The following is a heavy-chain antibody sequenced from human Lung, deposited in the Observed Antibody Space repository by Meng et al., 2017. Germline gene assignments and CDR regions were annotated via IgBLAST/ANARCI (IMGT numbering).Heavy chain of an antibody. Sequence: SVKVSCKASGGTFSSYAISWVRQAPGQGLEWMGGIIPIFGTANYAQQFQGRVTITTDESTSTAYMELSSLRSEDTAVYSCAASYSSSWYGYFQHWGQGTLVTVSS. CDR3: AASYSSSWYGYFQH. CDR2: IIPIFGTA. J-gene: IGHJ1*01. V-gene: IGHV1-69*05. CDR1: GGTFSSYA. D-gene: IGHD6-13*01.